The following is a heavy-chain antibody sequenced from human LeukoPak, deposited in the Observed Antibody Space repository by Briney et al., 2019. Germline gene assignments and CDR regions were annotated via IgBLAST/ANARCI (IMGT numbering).Heavy chain of an antibody. J-gene: IGHJ5*02. CDR3: AREPSLPAAITAPGVFDP. CDR2: ITSSSSYI. D-gene: IGHD2-2*02. CDR1: GFTFSSYS. Sequence: KPGGSLRLSCAASGFTFSSYSMNWVRQAPGKGLEWVSSITSSSSYIYYADSVKGRFTISRDNAKNSLYLQMNSLRAEDTAIYYCAREPSLPAAITAPGVFDPWGQGTLVTVSS. V-gene: IGHV3-21*01.